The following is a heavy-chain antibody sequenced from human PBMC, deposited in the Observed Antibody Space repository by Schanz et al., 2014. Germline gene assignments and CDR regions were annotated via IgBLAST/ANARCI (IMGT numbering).Heavy chain of an antibody. Sequence: EMQLLESGGGLVEPGGSLRLSCSASTFTFDHYAMTWVRQAPGKGLEWVARINSVGSNTDYADSVTGRFTISRDNAKNTLYLQMNSLRAEDTAVYYCARDGYSVVVISPTESFDIWGQGTMVTVSS. J-gene: IGHJ3*02. CDR3: ARDGYSVVVISPTESFDI. D-gene: IGHD2-21*01. V-gene: IGHV3-23*01. CDR1: TFTFDHYA. CDR2: INSVGSNT.